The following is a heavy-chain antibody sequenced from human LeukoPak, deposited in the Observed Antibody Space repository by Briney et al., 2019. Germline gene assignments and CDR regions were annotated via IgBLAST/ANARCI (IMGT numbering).Heavy chain of an antibody. Sequence: RPSETLSLTCTVSAGSISSSDYYWGWIRQSPGKGLEWIGRISYSGNTYYNPSLKSRVTISVDTSKNHFSLRLSSVTAADTAVYYCERMTHSYYSDTNGYYPYYYMDVWGKGTRVTVSS. CDR1: AGSISSSDYY. V-gene: IGHV4-39*02. J-gene: IGHJ6*03. CDR3: ERMTHSYYSDTNGYYPYYYMDV. CDR2: ISYSGNT. D-gene: IGHD3-22*01.